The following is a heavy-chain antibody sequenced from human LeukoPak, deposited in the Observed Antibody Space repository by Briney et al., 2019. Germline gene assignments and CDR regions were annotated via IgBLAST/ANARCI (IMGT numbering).Heavy chain of an antibody. CDR1: GGSIGTYY. V-gene: IGHV4-59*01. J-gene: IGHJ4*02. D-gene: IGHD2-21*01. CDR2: IYYSGST. Sequence: SSETLSLTCTVSGGSIGTYYWSRIRQPPGKGLEWIGNIYYSGSTNYNPSLKSRVTISVHTSKNQFSLKLSTVTAADTAVYFCARSPMLFPFNYWGQGTLVTVSS. CDR3: ARSPMLFPFNY.